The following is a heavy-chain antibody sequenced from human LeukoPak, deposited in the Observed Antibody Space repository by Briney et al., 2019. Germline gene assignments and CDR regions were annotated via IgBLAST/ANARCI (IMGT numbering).Heavy chain of an antibody. J-gene: IGHJ6*02. Sequence: QPGGSLRLSCAASGFTFSSYAMSWVRQAPGKGLEWVPAFSGSGGSTYYADSVKGRFTISRDNSKNTLYLQMNNLSAGDTAVYYCAQGPSTYSATHLNYYGMGVWGQGTTVTVSS. CDR2: FSGSGGST. V-gene: IGHV3-23*01. D-gene: IGHD1-26*01. CDR3: AQGPSTYSATHLNYYGMGV. CDR1: GFTFSSYA.